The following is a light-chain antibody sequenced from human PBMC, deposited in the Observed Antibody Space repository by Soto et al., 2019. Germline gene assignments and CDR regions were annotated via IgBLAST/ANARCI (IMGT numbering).Light chain of an antibody. Sequence: QSVLTQSPSVSAAPGQKVTISCSGSSSNIGNNYVSWYQHLPGTAPKLTIYEGSRRPSGVSNRFSGSRSGTTASLTISGLQAEDEADYYCCSYAGSATWVFGGGTKLTVL. CDR1: SSNIGNNY. V-gene: IGLV2-23*01. J-gene: IGLJ3*02. CDR2: EGS. CDR3: CSYAGSATWV.